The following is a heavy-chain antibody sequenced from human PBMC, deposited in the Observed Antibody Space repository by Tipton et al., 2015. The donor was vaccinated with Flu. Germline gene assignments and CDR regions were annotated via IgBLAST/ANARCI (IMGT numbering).Heavy chain of an antibody. CDR1: GDSMRSYY. J-gene: IGHJ5*02. V-gene: IGHV4-59*08. CDR2: IYYNRST. D-gene: IGHD4-11*01. CDR3: ARRDYSNYVSDPKNWFDP. Sequence: TLSLTCSVSGDSMRSYYWSWIRQSPGKGLEWIGNIYYNRSTDYNPSLNSRVTISVDMSKNQFSLKLTSVTAADTAVYYCARRDYSNYVSDPKNWFDPWGQGNLVTVSS.